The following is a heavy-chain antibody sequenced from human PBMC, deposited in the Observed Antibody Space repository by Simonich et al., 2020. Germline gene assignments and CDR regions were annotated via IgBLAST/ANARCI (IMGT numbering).Heavy chain of an antibody. V-gene: IGHV1-69-2*01. CDR3: ATGFEYSSSSWAFDI. D-gene: IGHD6-6*01. CDR1: GYTFTDYY. CDR2: VDTEDGET. Sequence: EVQLVQSGAEVKKPGATVNISCKVSGYTFTDYYMHWVQQAPGNGMEGMGLVDTEDGETIYAEKFQCRVTRTADTSTDTAYMELSSLRSEDTAVYYCATGFEYSSSSWAFDIWGQGTMVTVSS. J-gene: IGHJ3*02.